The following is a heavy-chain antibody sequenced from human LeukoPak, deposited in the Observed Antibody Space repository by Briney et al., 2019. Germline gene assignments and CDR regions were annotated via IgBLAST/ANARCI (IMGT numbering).Heavy chain of an antibody. D-gene: IGHD6-13*01. CDR2: TYYRSKWYN. CDR3: ARGVFGSSWYSYYFDY. Sequence: PSQTLSLTCAISGDSVSSNSAAWNWIRQSPSRGLEWLGRTYYRSKWYNDYAVSVKSRITINPDTSKNRFSLQLNSVTPEDTAVYYCARGVFGSSWYSYYFDYWGQGTLVTVSS. V-gene: IGHV6-1*01. CDR1: GDSVSSNSAA. J-gene: IGHJ4*02.